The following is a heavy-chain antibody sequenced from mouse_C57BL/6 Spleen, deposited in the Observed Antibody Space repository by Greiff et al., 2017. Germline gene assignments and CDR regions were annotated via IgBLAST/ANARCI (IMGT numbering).Heavy chain of an antibody. CDR3: ARGHYYGSSFDY. CDR1: GYTFTSYT. CDR2: INPSSGYT. D-gene: IGHD1-1*01. J-gene: IGHJ2*01. V-gene: IGHV1-4*01. Sequence: QVQLQQSGAELARPGASVKMSCKASGYTFTSYTMHWVKQRPGQGLEWIGYINPSSGYTKYNQKFKDKATLTADKSSSTADMQLSSLTSEDAAVYYCARGHYYGSSFDYWGQGTTLTVSS.